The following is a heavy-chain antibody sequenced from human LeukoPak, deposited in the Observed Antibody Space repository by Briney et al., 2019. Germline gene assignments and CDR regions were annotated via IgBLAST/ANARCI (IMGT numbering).Heavy chain of an antibody. CDR3: AKDQWLVLDY. V-gene: IGHV3-30*18. CDR1: GFTFSSYG. J-gene: IGHJ4*02. Sequence: PGGSLRLSCAASGFTFSSYGMHWVRQAPGKGLEWVAVISYDGSNKYYADSVKGRFTISRDNSKNTVYLQMNSLRAEDTAVYSCAKDQWLVLDYWGQGTLVTVSS. CDR2: ISYDGSNK. D-gene: IGHD6-19*01.